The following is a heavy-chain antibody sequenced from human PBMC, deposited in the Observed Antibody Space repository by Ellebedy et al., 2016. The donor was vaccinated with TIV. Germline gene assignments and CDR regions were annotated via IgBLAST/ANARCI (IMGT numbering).Heavy chain of an antibody. CDR3: ARDRGELDFDY. CDR2: ISVYNGNT. D-gene: IGHD3-10*01. CDR1: GYTFTSYG. J-gene: IGHJ4*02. Sequence: ASVKVSCXASGYTFTSYGISWVRQAPGQGLEWMGWISVYNGNTNYAQKLQGRVTMTTDTSTSTAYMELRSLRSDDTAMYYCARDRGELDFDYWGQGTLVTVSS. V-gene: IGHV1-18*01.